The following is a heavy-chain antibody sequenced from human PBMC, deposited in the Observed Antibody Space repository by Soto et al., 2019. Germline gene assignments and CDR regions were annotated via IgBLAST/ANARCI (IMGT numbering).Heavy chain of an antibody. CDR3: GTPGGGGGY. D-gene: IGHD3-10*01. CDR2: IYSGGYT. Sequence: EVQLVESGGGLIQPGGSLRLSCAVSGFTVSNNYMSWVRQAPGKGLEGVSVIYSGGYTAYGDSVKGRFTISRDNSKNTLILKMNSLSAEGPAVYYGGTPGGGGGYWGQGTLVTVSS. J-gene: IGHJ4*02. V-gene: IGHV3-53*01. CDR1: GFTVSNNY.